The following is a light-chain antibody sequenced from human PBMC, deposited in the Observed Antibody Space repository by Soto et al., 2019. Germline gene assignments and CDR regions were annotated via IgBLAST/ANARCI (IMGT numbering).Light chain of an antibody. J-gene: IGLJ1*01. Sequence: QSALTQPASVSGSPGQSITISCTGTSSDVGAYDFVSWYQHYPGKAPKLVTFDVTHRPPGISDRFSGSKSANTASLTISGVQAEDEAFYYCSSYTTRSTLVFGGGTKVTVL. V-gene: IGLV2-14*01. CDR2: DVT. CDR3: SSYTTRSTLV. CDR1: SSDVGAYDF.